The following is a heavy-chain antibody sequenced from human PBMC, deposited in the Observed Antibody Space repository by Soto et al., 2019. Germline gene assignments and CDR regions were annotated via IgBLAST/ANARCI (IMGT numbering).Heavy chain of an antibody. CDR2: IYHSGSP. V-gene: IGHV4-4*02. CDR1: SGSIFTTNW. Sequence: QVQLQESGPGLVKPSGTLSLTCAASSGSIFTTNWWSWVRQSPGRGLQWIGDIYHSGSPKYNPSLKGRGSISIDKSKGRVFLNLTSVTAADTAVYYCARKPDVATAKVGGGYVFDVWGQGTMVTVSS. J-gene: IGHJ3*01. D-gene: IGHD3-16*01. CDR3: ARKPDVATAKVGGGYVFDV.